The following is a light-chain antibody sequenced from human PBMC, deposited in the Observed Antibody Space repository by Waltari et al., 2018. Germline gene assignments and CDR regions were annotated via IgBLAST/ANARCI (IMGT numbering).Light chain of an antibody. CDR2: INSDGSH. Sequence: QLVLTQSPSASASLGASVKLTCTLDSGHSSNIVAWLQQHPEKGPRYLMKINSDGSHSKGDELPDRFSGSSSGAERYLTISSVQSEDETDYYCQTGGHGTWVFGGGTKLTVL. CDR1: SGHSSNI. J-gene: IGLJ3*02. CDR3: QTGGHGTWV. V-gene: IGLV4-69*01.